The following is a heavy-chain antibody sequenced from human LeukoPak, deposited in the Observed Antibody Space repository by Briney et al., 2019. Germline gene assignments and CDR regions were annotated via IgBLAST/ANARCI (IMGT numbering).Heavy chain of an antibody. CDR3: AREGGGDWEPEAFDI. V-gene: IGHV3-7*01. CDR2: IKQDGSEK. Sequence: GGSLRLSCAASGFTFSSYWMCWVRQAPGKGLEWVANIKQDGSEKYYVDSVKGRFTISRDNAKNSLYLQMNSLRAEDTAVYYCAREGGGDWEPEAFDIWGQGTMVTVSS. D-gene: IGHD2-21*01. CDR1: GFTFSSYW. J-gene: IGHJ3*02.